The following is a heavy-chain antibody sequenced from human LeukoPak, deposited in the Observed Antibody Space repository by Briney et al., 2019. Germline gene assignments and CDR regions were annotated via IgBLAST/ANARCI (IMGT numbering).Heavy chain of an antibody. CDR3: ARDRRLGDSSYYYYYYMDV. D-gene: IGHD5-12*01. CDR1: GGSISSSSYY. V-gene: IGHV4-39*07. J-gene: IGHJ6*03. CDR2: IYNSGST. Sequence: SETLSLTCTVSGGSISSSSYYWGWIRQPPGKGLEWIGIIYNSGSTYYNPSLKSRVTISIDTSKNQFSLKVNSVTAADTAVYYCARDRRLGDSSYYYYYYMDVWGKGTTVTVAS.